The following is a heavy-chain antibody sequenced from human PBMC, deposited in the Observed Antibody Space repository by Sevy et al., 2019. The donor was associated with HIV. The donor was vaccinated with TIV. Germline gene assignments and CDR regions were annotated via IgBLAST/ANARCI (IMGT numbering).Heavy chain of an antibody. Sequence: AAVKVSCKASGYTFTSYGISWVRQAPGQGLERMGWISAYNGNTNYAQKLQGRVTMTTDTSTGTAYVELRSLRSDDTAIYYCARYLGGYGGNSIDYWGQGTLVTVSS. CDR3: ARYLGGYGGNSIDY. D-gene: IGHD2-21*02. CDR1: GYTFTSYG. J-gene: IGHJ4*02. CDR2: ISAYNGNT. V-gene: IGHV1-18*01.